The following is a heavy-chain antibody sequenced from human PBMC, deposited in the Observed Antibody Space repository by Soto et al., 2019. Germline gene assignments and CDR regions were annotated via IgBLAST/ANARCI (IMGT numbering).Heavy chain of an antibody. CDR1: GFTFSNAW. Sequence: GGSLRLSCAASGFTFSNAWMSWVRQAPGKGLEWVGRIKSKTDGGTTDYAAPVKGRFTISRDDSKNTLYLQMNSLKTEDTAVYYCTTDLVIQLGDAFDIWGQGTMVTGSS. CDR3: TTDLVIQLGDAFDI. CDR2: IKSKTDGGTT. J-gene: IGHJ3*02. V-gene: IGHV3-15*01. D-gene: IGHD2-21*01.